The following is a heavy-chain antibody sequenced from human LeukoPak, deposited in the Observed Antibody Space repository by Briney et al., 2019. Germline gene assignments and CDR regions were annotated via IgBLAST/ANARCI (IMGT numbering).Heavy chain of an antibody. CDR2: IYYSGSA. V-gene: IGHV4-59*01. D-gene: IGHD3-10*01. Sequence: SETLSLTCTVSGGSISSYYWSWIRQPPGKGLEWIGYIYYSGSANYNPSLKSRVTISVDTSKNQFSLKLSSVTAADTAIYYCARGGYYGSGNDFRFDPWGQGTLVTVSS. CDR1: GGSISSYY. J-gene: IGHJ5*02. CDR3: ARGGYYGSGNDFRFDP.